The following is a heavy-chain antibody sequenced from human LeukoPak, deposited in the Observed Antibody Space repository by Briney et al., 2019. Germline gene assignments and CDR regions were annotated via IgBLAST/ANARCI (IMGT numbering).Heavy chain of an antibody. V-gene: IGHV3-23*01. CDR3: AKDRDRIQWLRYFDY. CDR1: GFTFSSYA. D-gene: IGHD6-19*01. J-gene: IGHJ4*02. Sequence: GGSLRLSCAASGFTFSSYAMSWVRQAPGKGLEWVSAFSGSGGSTYYADSVKVRFTISRDNSKNTLYLQMNSLRAEDTAVYYCAKDRDRIQWLRYFDYWGQGTLVTVSS. CDR2: FSGSGGST.